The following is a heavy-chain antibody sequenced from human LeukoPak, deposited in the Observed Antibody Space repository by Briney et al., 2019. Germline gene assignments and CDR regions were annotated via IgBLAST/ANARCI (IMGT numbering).Heavy chain of an antibody. CDR2: IRYDGSNK. Sequence: GGSLRLSCAASGFTFSSYGMHWVRQAPGKGLEWGAFIRYDGSNKYYADSVKGRFTISRDNSKNTLYLQMNSLRAEDTAIYYCAKDLELLSYFDYWGQGTLVTVSS. D-gene: IGHD1-7*01. CDR3: AKDLELLSYFDY. CDR1: GFTFSSYG. V-gene: IGHV3-30*02. J-gene: IGHJ4*02.